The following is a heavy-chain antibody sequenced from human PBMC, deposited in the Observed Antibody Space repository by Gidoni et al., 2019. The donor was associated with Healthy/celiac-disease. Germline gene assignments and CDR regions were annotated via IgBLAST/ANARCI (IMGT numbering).Heavy chain of an antibody. CDR2: IIPIFGTA. V-gene: IGHV1-69*01. CDR1: GGTFSSYA. D-gene: IGHD3-10*01. J-gene: IGHJ6*02. Sequence: QVQLVQSGAEVKKPGSSVKVSCKASGGTFSSYAISWVRQAPGQGLEWMGGIIPIFGTANYAQKFQGRVTITADESTSTAYMELSSLRSEDTAVYYCARDYSSRARGVISSLYYYGMDVWGQGTTVTVSS. CDR3: ARDYSSRARGVISSLYYYGMDV.